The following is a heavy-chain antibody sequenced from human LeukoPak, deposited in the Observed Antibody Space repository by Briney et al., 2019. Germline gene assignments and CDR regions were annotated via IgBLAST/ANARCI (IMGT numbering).Heavy chain of an antibody. Sequence: AGGSLRLSCVASGFTFSSYGMHWVRQAPGKGLEWMALIQYDGSNKYYAASVKGRFTISRDNSKNTLYLQMNSLRAEDTAVYYCASIEVLPAAHMRPFDYWGQGTLVTVSS. CDR2: IQYDGSNK. D-gene: IGHD2-2*01. CDR3: ASIEVLPAAHMRPFDY. V-gene: IGHV3-30*02. CDR1: GFTFSSYG. J-gene: IGHJ4*02.